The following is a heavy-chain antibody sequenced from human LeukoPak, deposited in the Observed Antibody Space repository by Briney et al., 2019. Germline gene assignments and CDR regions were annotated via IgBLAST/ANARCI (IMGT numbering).Heavy chain of an antibody. Sequence: SQTLSLTCAISGDAVSSNTAAWNWIRQSPSRGLEWLGRTYYRSKWNNDYAVSVQNRITINPDTSKNQFSLQLKSATPEDTAVYYCTRQRSTSTDYYGMDVWGQGTTVTVSS. J-gene: IGHJ6*02. D-gene: IGHD6-6*01. V-gene: IGHV6-1*01. CDR2: TYYRSKWNN. CDR3: TRQRSTSTDYYGMDV. CDR1: GDAVSSNTAA.